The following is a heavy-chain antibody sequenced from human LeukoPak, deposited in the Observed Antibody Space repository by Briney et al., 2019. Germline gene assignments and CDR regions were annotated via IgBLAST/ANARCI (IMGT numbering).Heavy chain of an antibody. CDR2: ISGSGGST. CDR1: GFTFSSYG. D-gene: IGHD3-10*01. Sequence: TGGTLRLSCAASGFTFSSYGMSWVRQAPGKGLEWVSAISGSGGSTYYADSVKGRFTISRDNSKNTLYLQMNSLRAEDTAVYYCAKEGARGFGELVVWSGVVDYWGQGTLVTVSS. J-gene: IGHJ4*02. CDR3: AKEGARGFGELVVWSGVVDY. V-gene: IGHV3-23*01.